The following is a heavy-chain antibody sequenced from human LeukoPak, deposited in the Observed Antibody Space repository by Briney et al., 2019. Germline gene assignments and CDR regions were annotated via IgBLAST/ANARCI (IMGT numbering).Heavy chain of an antibody. Sequence: GGSLRLSCAASGFTFSSYAMHWVRQAPGKGLEWVAVISYDGSNKYYADSVKGRFTISRDNSKNTLYLQMNSLRAEDTAVYYCARDVPYDNDFWSGFTYWGQGTLVTVSS. CDR2: ISYDGSNK. CDR1: GFTFSSYA. CDR3: ARDVPYDNDFWSGFTY. J-gene: IGHJ4*02. D-gene: IGHD3-3*01. V-gene: IGHV3-30-3*01.